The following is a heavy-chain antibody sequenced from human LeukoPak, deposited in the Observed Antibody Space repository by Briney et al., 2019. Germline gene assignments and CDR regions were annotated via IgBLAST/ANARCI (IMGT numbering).Heavy chain of an antibody. CDR3: AGWVYSSSWY. CDR2: MYYDGST. J-gene: IGHJ4*02. CDR1: GGSISSGAYC. V-gene: IGHV4-31*03. D-gene: IGHD6-13*01. Sequence: SETLSLTCTVSGGSISSGAYCWSWIRQRPGKGLEWIGYMYYDGSTYSNPSLKSRLTISVDTSKNQFSLKLSSVTAADTAVYYCAGWVYSSSWYWSQGTLVTVSS.